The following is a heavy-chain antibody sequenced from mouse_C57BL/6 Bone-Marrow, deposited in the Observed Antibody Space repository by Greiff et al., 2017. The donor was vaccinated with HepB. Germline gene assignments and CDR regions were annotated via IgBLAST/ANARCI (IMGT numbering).Heavy chain of an antibody. CDR2: ISYDGSN. CDR1: GYSITSGYY. V-gene: IGHV3-6*01. CDR3: ARDGLRVAY. Sequence: EVQLQESGPGLVKPSQSLSLTCSVTGYSITSGYYWNWIRQFPGNKLEWMGYISYDGSNNYNPSLKNRISITRDTSKNQFFLKLNSVTTEDTATYYCARDGLRVAYWGQGTLVTVSA. D-gene: IGHD2-4*01. J-gene: IGHJ3*01.